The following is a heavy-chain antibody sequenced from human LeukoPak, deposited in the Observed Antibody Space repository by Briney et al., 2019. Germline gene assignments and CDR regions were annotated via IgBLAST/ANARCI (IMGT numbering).Heavy chain of an antibody. D-gene: IGHD3-3*01. CDR2: IWYDGTTK. CDR1: GFAFNNYG. Sequence: GRSLRLSCAASGFAFNNYGMHWVRQTPGKGLEWLALIWYDGTTKYYADSVKGRFTISRDNPDSTLFLQMSGLRAEDTAVYYCAKDLEKFDTRGFPAYWGQGTLVTVSS. J-gene: IGHJ4*02. CDR3: AKDLEKFDTRGFPAY. V-gene: IGHV3-33*06.